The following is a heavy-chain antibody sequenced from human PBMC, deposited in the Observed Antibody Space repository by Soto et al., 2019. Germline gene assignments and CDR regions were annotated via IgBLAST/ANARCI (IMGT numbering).Heavy chain of an antibody. CDR1: GYTFTSYG. Sequence: GASVKVSCKASGYTFTSYGISWVRQAPGQGLEWMGWISAYNGNTNYAQKLQGRVTMTTDTSTSTAYMELRSLRSDDTAVYYCARRQNYDYIWGSYRSSAFDMWGQGTMVTVSS. D-gene: IGHD3-16*02. CDR2: ISAYNGNT. J-gene: IGHJ3*02. V-gene: IGHV1-18*01. CDR3: ARRQNYDYIWGSYRSSAFDM.